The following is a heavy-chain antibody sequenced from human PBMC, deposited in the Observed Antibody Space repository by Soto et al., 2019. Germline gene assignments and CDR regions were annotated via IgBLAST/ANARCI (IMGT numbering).Heavy chain of an antibody. CDR3: ARVRSTGSYDYLDY. CDR1: GFIVSNNC. J-gene: IGHJ4*02. D-gene: IGHD1-26*01. Sequence: EVQLVESGGGLIQPGESLRLSCAASGFIVSNNCMNWVRQAPGKGLDWVSIIYTAEGASYADSVRGRFTISRDNSKNTIYPQMNSLRAEDTAMYYCARVRSTGSYDYLDYWGQGTLVTVSS. V-gene: IGHV3-53*02. CDR2: IYTAEGA.